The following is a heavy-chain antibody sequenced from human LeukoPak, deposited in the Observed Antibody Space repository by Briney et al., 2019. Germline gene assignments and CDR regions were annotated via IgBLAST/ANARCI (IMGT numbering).Heavy chain of an antibody. CDR2: IKSKTDGGTT. V-gene: IGHV3-15*07. D-gene: IGHD3-22*01. Sequence: PGGSLRLSCAASGFTFSNAWMSWVRQAPGKGLEWVGRIKSKTDGGTTDYAAPVKGRFTISRDDSKNTLYLQMNSLKTEDTAVYYCTTEGWLLRKPFDYWGQGTLVTVSS. CDR1: GFTFSNAW. J-gene: IGHJ4*02. CDR3: TTEGWLLRKPFDY.